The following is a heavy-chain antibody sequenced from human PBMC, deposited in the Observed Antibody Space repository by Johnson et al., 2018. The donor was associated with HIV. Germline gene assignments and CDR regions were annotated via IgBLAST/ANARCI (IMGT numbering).Heavy chain of an antibody. J-gene: IGHJ3*02. CDR1: GFTFTSYA. Sequence: QVQLVESGGGVVQPGRSLRLSCAASGFTFTSYAMHWVRQAPGKGLEWVALISYDGSNKYYADSVKGRFTISRDNAQNSLFLQMNGLRAEDTAVYYCASSQGFGEGAFDSWGQGTVVTVSS. V-gene: IGHV3-30-3*01. D-gene: IGHD2-21*01. CDR3: ASSQGFGEGAFDS. CDR2: ISYDGSNK.